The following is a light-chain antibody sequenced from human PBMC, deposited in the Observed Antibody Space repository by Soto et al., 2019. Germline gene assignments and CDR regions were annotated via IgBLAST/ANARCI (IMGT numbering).Light chain of an antibody. CDR2: GVS. Sequence: ESVLTQSPGTLSLSPGERATLSCRASQSVSNSFFAWYQQKPGQAPRLIIYGVSSRATGIPDRFSGSGSGTDFTLTISRLEPEDFVVYYCQQYSTLPHTFGQGTKLEVK. V-gene: IGKV3-20*01. CDR3: QQYSTLPHT. CDR1: QSVSNSF. J-gene: IGKJ2*01.